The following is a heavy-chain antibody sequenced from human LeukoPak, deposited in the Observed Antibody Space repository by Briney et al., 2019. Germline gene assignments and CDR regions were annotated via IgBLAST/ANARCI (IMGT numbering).Heavy chain of an antibody. Sequence: SGPTLVKPTQTLTLTCSFSGFSLPTSGVGVGWIRQPPGKALEWLAVIYWNDEKHYSPSLKSRLTITKDTSKNQVVLTLTNMDPVDTATYYCAHRLRWGSGSNLSFDPWGQGTLVTVSS. CDR3: AHRLRWGSGSNLSFDP. D-gene: IGHD2-15*01. CDR1: GFSLPTSGVG. J-gene: IGHJ5*02. CDR2: IYWNDEK. V-gene: IGHV2-5*01.